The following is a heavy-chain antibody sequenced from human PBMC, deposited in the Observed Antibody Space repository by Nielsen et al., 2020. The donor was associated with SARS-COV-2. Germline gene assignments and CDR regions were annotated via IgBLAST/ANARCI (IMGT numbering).Heavy chain of an antibody. Sequence: ASVKVSCKASGYTFTGYYMHWVRQAPGQGLEWMGWINPNSGGTNYAQKFQSRVTMTRDTSISTAYMELSRLRSDDTAVYYCARDADRCGGDCYPKVWGQGTLVTVSS. J-gene: IGHJ4*02. CDR2: INPNSGGT. CDR1: GYTFTGYY. V-gene: IGHV1-2*02. D-gene: IGHD2-21*02. CDR3: ARDADRCGGDCYPKV.